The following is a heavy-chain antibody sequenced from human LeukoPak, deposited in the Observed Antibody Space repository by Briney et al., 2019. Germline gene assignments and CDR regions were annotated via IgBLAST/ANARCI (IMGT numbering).Heavy chain of an antibody. CDR2: ISGGGETR. J-gene: IGHJ4*02. CDR1: GFTFSLYE. CDR3: ARDASGHDLPFDY. Sequence: GGSLRLSCAASGFTFSLYEMNWVRQAPVKGLEWVSYISGGGETRYYADSVKGRFTISRDNGKNSLYLQMNSLRAKDTAVYYCARDASGHDLPFDYWGRGTLVTVSS. D-gene: IGHD6-25*01. V-gene: IGHV3-48*03.